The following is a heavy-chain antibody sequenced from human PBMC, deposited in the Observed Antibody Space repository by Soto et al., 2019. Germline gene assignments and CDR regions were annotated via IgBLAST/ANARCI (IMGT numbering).Heavy chain of an antibody. J-gene: IGHJ4*02. CDR1: GDSVSDNTAA. CDR2: IYFRSRCYN. CDR3: ARDGGIALTTFDY. Sequence: PSQTLSLTCAISGDSVSDNTAAWNWIRQSPSRGLEWLGMIYFRSRCYNDYAVSVRSRISINPVTSKNLFSLQLNSVTPEDTAVYYCARDGGIALTTFDYWGQGSLVTVSS. D-gene: IGHD4-17*01. V-gene: IGHV6-1*01.